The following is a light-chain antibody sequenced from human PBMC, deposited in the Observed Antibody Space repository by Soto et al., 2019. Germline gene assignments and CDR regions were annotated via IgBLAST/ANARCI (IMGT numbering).Light chain of an antibody. Sequence: EIALTQSPATLSLSPGERATLSCRASPSVTNFLAWYQQKPGQAPRLLIYGAFNRATGIPARFSGSGSGTDFTLTISSLEPEDFAVYYCQQRNIWPPVTFGQGTRLEIK. CDR3: QQRNIWPPVT. V-gene: IGKV3-11*01. J-gene: IGKJ5*01. CDR2: GAF. CDR1: PSVTNF.